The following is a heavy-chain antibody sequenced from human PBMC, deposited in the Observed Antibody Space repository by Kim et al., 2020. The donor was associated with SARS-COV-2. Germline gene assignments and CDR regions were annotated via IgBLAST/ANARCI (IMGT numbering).Heavy chain of an antibody. Sequence: GGSLRLSCAASGFTVSSNYMSWVRQAPGKGLEWVSVIYSGGSTYYADSVKGRFTISRDNSKNTLYLQMNSLRAEDTAVYYCARVVQPGSWYIDPSLNFDYWGQGTLVTVSS. CDR2: IYSGGST. CDR3: ARVVQPGSWYIDPSLNFDY. J-gene: IGHJ4*02. D-gene: IGHD6-13*01. V-gene: IGHV3-66*02. CDR1: GFTVSSNY.